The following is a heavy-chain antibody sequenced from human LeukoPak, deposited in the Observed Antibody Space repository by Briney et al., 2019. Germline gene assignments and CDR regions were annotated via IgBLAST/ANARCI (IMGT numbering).Heavy chain of an antibody. CDR3: AREWGDYYYDSSGYYYRGAFDI. J-gene: IGHJ3*02. CDR2: IYYSGST. V-gene: IGHV4-59*01. Sequence: SETLSLTCTVSGGSISSYYWSWIRQPPGKGLEWIGYIYYSGSTNYNPSLKSRVTISVDTSKNQFSLKLSSVTAADTAVYYCAREWGDYYYDSSGYYYRGAFDIWGQGTMVTVSS. D-gene: IGHD3-22*01. CDR1: GGSISSYY.